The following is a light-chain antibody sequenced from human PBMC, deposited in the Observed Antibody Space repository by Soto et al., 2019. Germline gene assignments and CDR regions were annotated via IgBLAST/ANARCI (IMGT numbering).Light chain of an antibody. Sequence: QSALTQPASVSGSPGQSITISCTGTSSDVGGYNYVSWYQQHPGKAPKLMIYDVSNRPSGVSNRFSGYKSGNTASLTISGLQADDEADYYCSSYTTSGSLVFGGGTKLTVL. V-gene: IGLV2-14*01. J-gene: IGLJ2*01. CDR3: SSYTTSGSLV. CDR2: DVS. CDR1: SSDVGGYNY.